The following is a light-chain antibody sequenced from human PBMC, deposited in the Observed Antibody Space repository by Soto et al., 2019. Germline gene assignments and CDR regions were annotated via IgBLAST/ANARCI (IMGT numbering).Light chain of an antibody. V-gene: IGLV2-14*01. J-gene: IGLJ1*01. CDR3: SSYTSSSTYV. Sequence: QSALTQPASVSGSPGQSSTISCTGTSSDVGGYNYVSWYQQHPGKAPKLMIYDVSNRPSGVSNRFSGSKSGNTASLTISGLQAEYEADYYCSSYTSSSTYVFGTRTKLTVL. CDR2: DVS. CDR1: SSDVGGYNY.